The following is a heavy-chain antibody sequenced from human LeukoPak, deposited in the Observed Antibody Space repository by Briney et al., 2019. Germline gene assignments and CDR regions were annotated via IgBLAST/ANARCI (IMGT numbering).Heavy chain of an antibody. CDR2: MNPNSGNT. V-gene: IGHV1-8*03. Sequence: ASVKVSCKASGYTFTSYDINWVRQAPGQGLEWMGWMNPNSGNTGYAQKFQGRVTITRNTSISTAYMELSSLRSEDTAVYYCARRNRGGRYFDYWGQGTLVTVSS. CDR1: GYTFTSYD. CDR3: ARRNRGGRYFDY. J-gene: IGHJ4*02. D-gene: IGHD3-10*01.